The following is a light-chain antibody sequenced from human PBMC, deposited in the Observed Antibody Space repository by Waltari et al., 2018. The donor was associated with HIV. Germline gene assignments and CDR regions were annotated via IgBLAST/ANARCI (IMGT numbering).Light chain of an antibody. CDR2: EVS. V-gene: IGLV2-14*01. J-gene: IGLJ3*02. CDR1: SSDDGGYTY. Sequence: QSALTQPASVSGSPGQSITISCTGNSSDDGGYTYVSWYQQLPGKAPKLMIYEVSNRPSGVSNRFSGSKSGNTASLTISGLQAEDEADYYCSSYTSSSTLSFGGGTKLTVL. CDR3: SSYTSSSTLS.